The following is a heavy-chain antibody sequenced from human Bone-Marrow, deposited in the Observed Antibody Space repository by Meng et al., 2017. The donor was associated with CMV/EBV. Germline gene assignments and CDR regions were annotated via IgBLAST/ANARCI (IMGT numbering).Heavy chain of an antibody. J-gene: IGHJ6*02. CDR2: ISSSGSTR. V-gene: IGHV3-11*04. CDR3: ARLIGYCSSTSCYHYYGTDV. Sequence: GESLKISCAASGFTFSDYYMSWIRQAPGKGLEWVSYISSSGSTRYYADSVKGRFTISRDNAKNSLYLQMNSLRAEDTAVYYCARLIGYCSSTSCYHYYGTDVWGQGTTVTVSS. CDR1: GFTFSDYY. D-gene: IGHD2-2*01.